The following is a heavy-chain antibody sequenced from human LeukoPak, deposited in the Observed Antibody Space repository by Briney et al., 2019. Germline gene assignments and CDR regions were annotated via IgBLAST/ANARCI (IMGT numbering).Heavy chain of an antibody. V-gene: IGHV4-38-2*02. CDR1: GYSISSGYY. CDR3: ARYVRGSYLRGLYYFDY. CDR2: IYHSGST. J-gene: IGHJ4*02. Sequence: ETLSLTCTVSGYSISSGYYWGWIRQPPGKGLEWIGSIYHSGSTYYNPSLKSRVTISVDTSKNQFSLKLSSVTAADTAVYYCARYVRGSYLRGLYYFDYWGQGTLVTVSS. D-gene: IGHD1-26*01.